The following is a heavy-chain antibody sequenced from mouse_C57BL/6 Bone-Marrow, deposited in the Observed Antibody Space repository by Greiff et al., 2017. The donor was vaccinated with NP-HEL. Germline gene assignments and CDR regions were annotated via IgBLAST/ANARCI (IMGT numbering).Heavy chain of an antibody. J-gene: IGHJ3*01. CDR1: GYTFTSYW. D-gene: IGHD2-4*01. CDR3: ARRDYDGLGFAY. CDR2: IYPSDSET. Sequence: VQLQQSGAELVRPGSSVKLSCKASGYTFTSYWMDWVKQRPGQGLEWIGNIYPSDSETHYNQKFKDKATLTVDKSSSTAYMQLSSLTSEDSAVYYCARRDYDGLGFAYWGQGTLVTVSA. V-gene: IGHV1-61*01.